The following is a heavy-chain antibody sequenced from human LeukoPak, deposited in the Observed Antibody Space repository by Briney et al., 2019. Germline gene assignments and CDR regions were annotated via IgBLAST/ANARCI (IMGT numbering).Heavy chain of an antibody. CDR3: ASSGYYYDSSGPRAHYMDV. CDR2: IIPIFGTA. V-gene: IGHV1-69*13. J-gene: IGHJ6*03. Sequence: SVKVSCKASVCTFSSYAISWVGQAPGQGLEWMGGIIPIFGTANYAQKFQGRVTITAGESTSTAYMELRSLRSQHTAVYYCASSGYYYDSSGPRAHYMDVWGKGTKVTVSS. D-gene: IGHD3-22*01. CDR1: VCTFSSYA.